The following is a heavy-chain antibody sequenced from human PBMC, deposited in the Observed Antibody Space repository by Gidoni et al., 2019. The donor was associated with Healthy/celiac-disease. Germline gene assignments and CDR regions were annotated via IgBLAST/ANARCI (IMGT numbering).Heavy chain of an antibody. J-gene: IGHJ6*02. CDR1: GFTFSDYS. CDR3: ASGSPFWSGYYGDYYYGMDV. Sequence: QVQLVESGGGLVKPGGSLRLSCAASGFTFSDYSMSWIRQAPGKGLEWVSYISSSGSTIYYADSVKGRFTISRDNAKNSLYLQMNSLRAEDTAVYYCASGSPFWSGYYGDYYYGMDVWGQGTTVTVSS. D-gene: IGHD3-3*01. V-gene: IGHV3-11*01. CDR2: ISSSGSTI.